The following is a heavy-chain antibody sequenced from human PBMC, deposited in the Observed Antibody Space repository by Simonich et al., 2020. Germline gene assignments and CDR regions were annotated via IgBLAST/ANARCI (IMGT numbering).Heavy chain of an antibody. Sequence: QVQLVESGGGVVQPGRFLRLSCAASGFTFSSYAMHWVRQAPGKGREWVAVISYDGSNKYYADSVKGRFTISRDNSKNTLYLQMNSLRAEDTAVYYCAREGLLLDAFDIWGQGTMVTVSS. CDR1: GFTFSSYA. CDR3: AREGLLLDAFDI. CDR2: ISYDGSNK. V-gene: IGHV3-30*07. J-gene: IGHJ3*02. D-gene: IGHD2-15*01.